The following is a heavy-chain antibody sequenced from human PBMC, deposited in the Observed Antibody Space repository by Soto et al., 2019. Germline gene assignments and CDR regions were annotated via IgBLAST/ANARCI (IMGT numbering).Heavy chain of an antibody. Sequence: PSETLSLTCNVSGVTIRGYYWNWIRQPPGKTLEWIGSIYYTGGTNYNPSLKSRVTISVDTSKNHFSLKLSSVTAADTAVYYCARDKYYDSTGTFDFWGQGTLVTVSS. CDR1: GVTIRGYY. D-gene: IGHD3-22*01. V-gene: IGHV4-59*01. CDR3: ARDKYYDSTGTFDF. CDR2: IYYTGGT. J-gene: IGHJ4*02.